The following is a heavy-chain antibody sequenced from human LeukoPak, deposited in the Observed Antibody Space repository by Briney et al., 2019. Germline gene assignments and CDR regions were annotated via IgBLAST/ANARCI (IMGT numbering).Heavy chain of an antibody. CDR1: GFTLSSYS. CDR2: ISSSSSYI. Sequence: KAGGSLRLSCAASGFTLSSYSMNWVRQAPGKGLEWVSSISSSSSYIYYADSVKGRFTISRDNAKNSLYLQMNSLRAEDTAVYYCARGLRGVISNFDYWGQGTLVTVSS. V-gene: IGHV3-21*01. CDR3: ARGLRGVISNFDY. J-gene: IGHJ4*02. D-gene: IGHD3-10*01.